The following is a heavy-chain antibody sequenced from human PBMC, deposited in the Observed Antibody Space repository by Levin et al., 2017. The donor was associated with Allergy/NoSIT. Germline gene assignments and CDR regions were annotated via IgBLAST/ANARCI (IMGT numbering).Heavy chain of an antibody. CDR1: GFTSSNAW. Sequence: GESLKISCVASGFTSSNAWMSWVRQAAGKGLEWVGRIKSKTDGGTTDHAAPVKGRFTISRDDSKNTLYLQMNSLKTEDTAVYYCTTAGGNSWSEYFQEWGQGTLVTVSS. CDR3: TTAGGNSWSEYFQE. V-gene: IGHV3-15*01. CDR2: IKSKTDGGTT. J-gene: IGHJ1*01. D-gene: IGHD6-13*01.